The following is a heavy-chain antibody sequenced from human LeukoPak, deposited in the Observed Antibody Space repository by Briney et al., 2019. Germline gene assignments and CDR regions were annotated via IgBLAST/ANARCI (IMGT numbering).Heavy chain of an antibody. V-gene: IGHV4-39*07. J-gene: IGHJ4*02. CDR2: IYYSGST. Sequence: SETLSLTCAVSGDSISSSSYYWGWIRQPPGKGLEWIGNIYYSGSTYYNPSLKSRVTISVDTSKNQFSLKLSSVTAADTAVYYCARFPRGYCSGGSCTTLPDYWGQGTLVTVSS. CDR3: ARFPRGYCSGGSCTTLPDY. D-gene: IGHD2-15*01. CDR1: GDSISSSSYY.